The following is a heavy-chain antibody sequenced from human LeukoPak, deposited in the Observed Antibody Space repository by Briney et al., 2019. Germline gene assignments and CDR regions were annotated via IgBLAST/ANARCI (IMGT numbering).Heavy chain of an antibody. V-gene: IGHV3-7*01. CDR1: GFNLNTKW. CDR3: ADPPSDY. Sequence: PGGSLRLSCAASGFNLNTKWMTWVRQAPGKGLEWVDNINQDGSEKYYVDSVKGRFTISRDNAKNSLFLEMSGLRAEDSAVYYCADPPSDYWGQGTLVAVSS. J-gene: IGHJ4*02. CDR2: INQDGSEK.